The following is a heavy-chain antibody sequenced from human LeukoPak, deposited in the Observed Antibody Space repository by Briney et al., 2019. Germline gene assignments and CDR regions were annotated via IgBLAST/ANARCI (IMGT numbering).Heavy chain of an antibody. Sequence: GGSLRLSCAASGFTFSSYGMHWVRQAPGKGLEWVAVISYDGSNKYYADSVKGRFTISRDNSKNTLYLQMNSLRAEDTAVYYCAKGFTIFGVAAYYMDVWGKGTTVTVSS. V-gene: IGHV3-30*18. J-gene: IGHJ6*03. CDR1: GFTFSSYG. D-gene: IGHD3-3*01. CDR2: ISYDGSNK. CDR3: AKGFTIFGVAAYYMDV.